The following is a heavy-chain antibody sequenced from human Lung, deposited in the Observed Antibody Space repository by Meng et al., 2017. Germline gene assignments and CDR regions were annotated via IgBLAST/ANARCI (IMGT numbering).Heavy chain of an antibody. CDR3: AAGYYYLQY. CDR2: IYSGGST. V-gene: IGHV3-53*04. D-gene: IGHD2/OR15-2a*01. Sequence: GESLKISCVVSGFAVSSNYMSWVRQAPGKGLEWVSVIYSGGSTYYADSVKGRFTISRHNSQNTLYLQMNSLRAEDTAAYYCAAGYYYLQYWSQGTLVTVSS. CDR1: GFAVSSNY. J-gene: IGHJ4*02.